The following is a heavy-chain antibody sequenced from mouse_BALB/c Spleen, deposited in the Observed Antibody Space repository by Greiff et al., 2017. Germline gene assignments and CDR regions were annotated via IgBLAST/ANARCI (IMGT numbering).Heavy chain of an antibody. CDR3: ARESYDGYYVDVDV. Sequence: QVQLQQSGAELVRPGSSVKISCKASGYAFSSYWMNWVKQRPGQGLEWIGQIYPGDGDTNYNGKFKGKATLTADKSSSTAYMQLSSLTTEDSAVYFCARESYDGYYVDVDVWGAGTTVTVSS. CDR1: GYAFSSYW. J-gene: IGHJ1*01. D-gene: IGHD2-3*01. CDR2: IYPGDGDT. V-gene: IGHV1-80*01.